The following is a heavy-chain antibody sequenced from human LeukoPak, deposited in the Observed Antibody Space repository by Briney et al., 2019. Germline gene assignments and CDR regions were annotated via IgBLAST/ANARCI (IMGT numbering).Heavy chain of an antibody. CDR3: ARANRYDSSGAFDY. CDR2: IIPIFGAA. CDR1: GGTFSSYA. V-gene: IGHV1-69*13. D-gene: IGHD3-22*01. J-gene: IGHJ4*02. Sequence: SVKVSCKASGGTFSSYAISWVRQAPGQGLEWMGGIIPIFGAANYAQKFQGRVTITADESTSTAYMELSSLRSEDTAVYYCARANRYDSSGAFDYWGQGTLVTVSS.